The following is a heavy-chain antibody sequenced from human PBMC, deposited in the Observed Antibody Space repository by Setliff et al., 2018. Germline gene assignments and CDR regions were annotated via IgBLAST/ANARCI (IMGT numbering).Heavy chain of an antibody. J-gene: IGHJ4*02. CDR1: GYTFTSYY. CDR3: ARDIVDTAMVYYFDY. CDR2: INPSGGST. D-gene: IGHD5-18*01. V-gene: IGHV1-46*01. Sequence: ASVKVSCKASGYTFTSYYMHWVRQAPGQGLEWMGIINPSGGSTNYAQKFQGRVTITADESTSTAYMELSSLRSEDTAVYYCARDIVDTAMVYYFDYWGQGTLVTVSS.